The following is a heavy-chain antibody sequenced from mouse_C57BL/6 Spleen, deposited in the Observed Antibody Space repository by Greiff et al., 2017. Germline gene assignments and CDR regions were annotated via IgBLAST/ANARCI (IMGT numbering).Heavy chain of an antibody. V-gene: IGHV1-4*01. J-gene: IGHJ3*01. CDR3: ARVSNDEGAY. CDR2: INPSSGYT. CDR1: GYTFPSST. Sequence: QFQLQQSGAELARPGASVKMSCKASGYTFPSSTMHWVTQRPGQGLEWIGYINPSSGYTKYNQKFTDKATLTADKSSSTAYMQLSSLTSEDSAVYYCARVSNDEGAYWGQGTLVTVSA. D-gene: IGHD2-12*01.